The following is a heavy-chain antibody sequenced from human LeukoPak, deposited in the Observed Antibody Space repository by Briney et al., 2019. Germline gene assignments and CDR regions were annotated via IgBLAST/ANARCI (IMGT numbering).Heavy chain of an antibody. D-gene: IGHD3-22*01. CDR1: GGSISSYY. CDR3: ARLGYYDSSGYYYGAFDI. CDR2: IYYSGSA. J-gene: IGHJ3*02. V-gene: IGHV4-59*08. Sequence: ASETLSLTCTVSGGSISSYYWSWIRQPPGKGLEWIGYIYYSGSANYNPSLKSRVTISVDTSKNRFSLKLSSVTAADTAVYYCARLGYYDSSGYYYGAFDIWGQGTMVTVSS.